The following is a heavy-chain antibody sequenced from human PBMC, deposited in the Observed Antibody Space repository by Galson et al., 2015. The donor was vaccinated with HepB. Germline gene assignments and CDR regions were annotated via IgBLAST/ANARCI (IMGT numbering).Heavy chain of an antibody. V-gene: IGHV3-73*01. CDR1: GFTFSGSA. CDR3: TRLGDLSGYSSC. Sequence: SLRLSCAGSGFTFSGSAMHWVRQASGKRLEWVGRVGSQSYNYATAYTASVKGRFTISRDDSKNMAYLQMNRLRTEDTAVYYCTRLGDLSGYSSCWGQGTLVTVSS. CDR2: VGSQSYNYAT. J-gene: IGHJ4*02. D-gene: IGHD5-12*01.